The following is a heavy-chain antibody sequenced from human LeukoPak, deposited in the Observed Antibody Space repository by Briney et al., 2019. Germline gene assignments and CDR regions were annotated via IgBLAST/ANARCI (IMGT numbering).Heavy chain of an antibody. CDR2: INSDGSST. CDR3: ARSDWFDP. V-gene: IGHV3-74*01. CDR1: GFTLSSYW. Sequence: TGGSLRLSCAASGFTLSSYWMRWVRQPPGKGLLWVSRINSDGSSTSYAESVKGRFTISRDNAKNTLYLQMNSLRAEDTAVYYCARSDWFDPWGQGTLVTVSS. J-gene: IGHJ5*02.